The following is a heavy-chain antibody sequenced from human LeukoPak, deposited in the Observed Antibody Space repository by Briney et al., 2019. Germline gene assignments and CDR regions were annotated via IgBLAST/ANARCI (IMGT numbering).Heavy chain of an antibody. Sequence: ASVKVSCKASGYTFTGYYMNWVRQAPGQGLEWMGRINPNTGGTNYAQNFQGSVTMTRDTSITTVYMELSRLRSDDPAVYYCASPASNLETFQHDYWGQGTLVTVSS. J-gene: IGHJ4*02. D-gene: IGHD5-24*01. CDR3: ASPASNLETFQHDY. CDR2: INPNTGGT. CDR1: GYTFTGYY. V-gene: IGHV1-2*06.